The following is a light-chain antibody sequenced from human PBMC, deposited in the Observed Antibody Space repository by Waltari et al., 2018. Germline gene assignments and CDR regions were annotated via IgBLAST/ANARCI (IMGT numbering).Light chain of an antibody. CDR2: DAS. CDR1: QSVNNK. V-gene: IGKV3-15*01. CDR3: QQYSDWPLT. J-gene: IGKJ4*01. Sequence: EIVMTQSPATLSVSTGERVTLSCRASQSVNNKLAWYQQKPGQAPRLLIYDASTRATGIPTSFSGSGSGTEFTITISSLQSEDFAVYYCQQYSDWPLTFGGGTKVEIK.